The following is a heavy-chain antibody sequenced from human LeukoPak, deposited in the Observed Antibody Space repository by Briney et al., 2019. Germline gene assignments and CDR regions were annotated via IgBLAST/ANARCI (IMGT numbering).Heavy chain of an antibody. V-gene: IGHV1-69*04. D-gene: IGHD6-19*01. CDR2: IIPILGIA. Sequence: ASVKVSCKASGGTFSSYAISWVRQAPGQGLEWMGRIIPILGIANYAQKFQGRVTITADKSTSTAYMELSSLRSEDTAVYYCASPLGYSSGGPGNYYFDYWGQGTPVTVSS. CDR3: ASPLGYSSGGPGNYYFDY. CDR1: GGTFSSYA. J-gene: IGHJ4*02.